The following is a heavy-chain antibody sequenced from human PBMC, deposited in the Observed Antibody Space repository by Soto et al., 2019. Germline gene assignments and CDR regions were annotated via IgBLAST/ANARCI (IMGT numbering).Heavy chain of an antibody. D-gene: IGHD3-10*01. J-gene: IGHJ5*02. CDR2: IFTSDSET. CDR3: ARGYFDSGHGYDL. V-gene: IGHV5-51*01. CDR1: GHLFNNHW. Sequence: EQLEQSGAEVKKPGESLKISCKGPGHLFNNHWIGWVRQTPGKGLEWMGLIFTSDSETKTSPSFQGHVSFSVDNSINTVYLQWTSLKTTDTGIYFCARGYFDSGHGYDLWCQGTLVTVSA.